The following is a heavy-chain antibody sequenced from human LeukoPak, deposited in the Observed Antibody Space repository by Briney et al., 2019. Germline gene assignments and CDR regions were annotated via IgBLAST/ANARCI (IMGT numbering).Heavy chain of an antibody. CDR1: GFTFSSYA. CDR2: ISGSGGST. V-gene: IGHV3-23*01. D-gene: IGHD6-6*01. CDR3: AKDRESSSRPYFFDY. Sequence: GGSLRLSCAASGFTFSSYAMSWVRQAPGMGLEWVSAISGSGGSTYYADSVKGRFTISRDNSKNTLYLQMNSLRAEDTAVYYCAKDRESSSRPYFFDYWGQGTLVTVSS. J-gene: IGHJ4*02.